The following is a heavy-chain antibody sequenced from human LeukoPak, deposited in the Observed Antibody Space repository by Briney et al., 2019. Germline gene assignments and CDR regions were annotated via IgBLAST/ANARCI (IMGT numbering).Heavy chain of an antibody. CDR3: AKATKNGGSGNYFDY. V-gene: IGHV3-23*01. Sequence: QPGGSLRLSCAASGFTFSSYAMSWVRQAPGKGREWVSAISGSGGSTYYADSVKGQFTISKDKSKNTLYMQMNSLRAEDTAVYYCAKATKNGGSGNYFDYWGQGTLVTVSS. J-gene: IGHJ4*02. D-gene: IGHD7-27*01. CDR1: GFTFSSYA. CDR2: ISGSGGST.